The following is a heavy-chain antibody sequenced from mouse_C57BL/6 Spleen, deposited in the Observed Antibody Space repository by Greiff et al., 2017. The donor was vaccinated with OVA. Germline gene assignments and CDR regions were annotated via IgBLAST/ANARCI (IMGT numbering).Heavy chain of an antibody. CDR3: ARWPYDYVYYAMDY. CDR1: GYTFTSYW. J-gene: IGHJ4*01. CDR2: IYPGSGST. D-gene: IGHD2-4*01. Sequence: VQLQQPGAELVKPGASVKMSCKASGYTFTSYWITWVKQRPGQGLEWIGDIYPGSGSTNYNEKFKSKATLTVDTSSSTAYMQLSSLTSEDSAVYYCARWPYDYVYYAMDYWGQGTSVTVSS. V-gene: IGHV1-55*01.